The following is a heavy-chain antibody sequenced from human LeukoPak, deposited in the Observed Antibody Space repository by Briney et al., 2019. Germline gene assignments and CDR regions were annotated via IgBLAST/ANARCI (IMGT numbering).Heavy chain of an antibody. D-gene: IGHD2-2*03. V-gene: IGHV1-69*05. CDR3: ARDFGYCSSTSCYGDAFDI. CDR1: GGTFSSYA. Sequence: ASVKVSCKASGGTFSSYAISWVRQAPGQGLEWMGGIIPIFGTANYAQKFQGRVTITTDESTSTAYMELSSLRSEDTAVYYCARDFGYCSSTSCYGDAFDIWGQGTMVTVSS. J-gene: IGHJ3*02. CDR2: IIPIFGTA.